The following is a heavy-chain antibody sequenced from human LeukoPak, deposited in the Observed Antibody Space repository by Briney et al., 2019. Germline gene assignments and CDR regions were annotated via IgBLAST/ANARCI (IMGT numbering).Heavy chain of an antibody. V-gene: IGHV5-51*01. D-gene: IGHD1-14*01. Sequence: GESLMTSCKASGYSFTSYCIGWVRPIPGKGLEWMGIVNPGGSNTRYSPSFQGQVTTSAEKPINTAYLQWGSPKASDTAIYYCARQTPDQYGMDVWGQGTTVTVSS. CDR1: GYSFTSYC. J-gene: IGHJ6*02. CDR3: ARQTPDQYGMDV. CDR2: VNPGGSNT.